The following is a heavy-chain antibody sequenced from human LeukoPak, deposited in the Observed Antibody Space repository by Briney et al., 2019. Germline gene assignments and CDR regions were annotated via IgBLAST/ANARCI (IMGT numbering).Heavy chain of an antibody. CDR2: ISSSSSTI. D-gene: IGHD2-2*01. V-gene: IGHV3-48*01. CDR3: ARVVVVPAGLYYYYGMDV. J-gene: IGHJ6*02. CDR1: GFTFSSYA. Sequence: QPGGSLRLSCAASGFTFSSYAMSWVRQAPGKGLEWVSYISSSSSTIYYADSVKGRFTISRDNAKNSLYLQMNSLRAEDTAVYYCARVVVVPAGLYYYYGMDVWGQGTTVTVSS.